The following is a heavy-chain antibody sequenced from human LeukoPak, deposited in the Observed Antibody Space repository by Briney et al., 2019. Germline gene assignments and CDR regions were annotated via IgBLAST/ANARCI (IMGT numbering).Heavy chain of an antibody. CDR3: ARSSSSSPLNWFDP. CDR2: IIPIFGTA. Sequence: SVKVSCKASGGTFISYAISWVRQAPGQGLEWMGGIIPIFGTANYAQKFQGRVTITADKSTSTAYMELSSLRSEDTAVYYCARSSSSSPLNWFDPWGQGTLVTVSS. D-gene: IGHD6-6*01. CDR1: GGTFISYA. J-gene: IGHJ5*02. V-gene: IGHV1-69*06.